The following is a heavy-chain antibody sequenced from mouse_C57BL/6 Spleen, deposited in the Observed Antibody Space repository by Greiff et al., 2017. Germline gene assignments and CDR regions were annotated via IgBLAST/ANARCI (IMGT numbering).Heavy chain of an antibody. J-gene: IGHJ2*01. V-gene: IGHV1-39*01. D-gene: IGHD2-4*01. Sequence: QLQQSGPELVKPGASVKISCKASGYSFTDYHMNWVKQSNGKRLEWLGVINPNYGTTSYNQKFKVKATLTVDQSSSTAYMQLNSLTAEDAAGYYCELGLCFDYWGQGTTLTVSS. CDR2: INPNYGTT. CDR3: ELGLCFDY. CDR1: GYSFTDYH.